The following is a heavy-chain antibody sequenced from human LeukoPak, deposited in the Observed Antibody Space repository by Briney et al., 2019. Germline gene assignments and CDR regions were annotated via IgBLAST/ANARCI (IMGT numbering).Heavy chain of an antibody. D-gene: IGHD3-10*01. CDR1: GGSISSYY. J-gene: IGHJ6*01. V-gene: IGHV4-59*01. CDR3: ARGKVCLWFGEPHGMDA. CDR2: IYYSGST. Sequence: PSETLSLTCTVSGGSISSYYWSWIRQPPGKGLEWIGYIYYSGSTNYNPSLKSRVTISVDTSKHQFSLKLSSVTAADTAVYYCARGKVCLWFGEPHGMDACGERETGTVSS.